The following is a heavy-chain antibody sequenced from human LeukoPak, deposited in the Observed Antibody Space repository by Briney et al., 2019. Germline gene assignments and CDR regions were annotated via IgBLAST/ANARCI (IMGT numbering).Heavy chain of an antibody. J-gene: IGHJ4*02. D-gene: IGHD3-10*01. CDR3: ATRSSTMVRGVIDY. CDR2: ISGATDDTDYT. V-gene: IGHV3-23*01. Sequence: GESLRLSCAASGFTFSSSPMSWVRQAPGKGLEWVSVISGATDDTDYTYYADSVKGRFTISRDNSKNTLYLQMNSLRAEDTAVYNCATRSSTMVRGVIDYWGQGTQVTVSS. CDR1: GFTFSSSP.